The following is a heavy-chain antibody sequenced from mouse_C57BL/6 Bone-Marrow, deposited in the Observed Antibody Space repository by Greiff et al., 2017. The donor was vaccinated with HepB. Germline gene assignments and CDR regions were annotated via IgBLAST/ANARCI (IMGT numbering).Heavy chain of an antibody. CDR2: INPGSGGT. V-gene: IGHV1-54*01. Sequence: VKLMESGAELVRPGTSVKVSCKASGYAFTNYLIEWVKQRPGQGLEWIGVINPGSGGTNYNEKFKGKATLTADKSSSTAYMQLSSLTNEDSAVYYCTRDYYGRDYAMDYWGQGTSVTVSS. CDR1: GYAFTNYL. CDR3: TRDYYGRDYAMDY. J-gene: IGHJ4*01. D-gene: IGHD1-1*01.